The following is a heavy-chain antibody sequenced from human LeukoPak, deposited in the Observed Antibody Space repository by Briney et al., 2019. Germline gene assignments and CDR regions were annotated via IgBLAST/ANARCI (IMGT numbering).Heavy chain of an antibody. D-gene: IGHD3-10*01. J-gene: IGHJ4*02. CDR1: GFSFSTYS. CDR2: IRSSSDYI. Sequence: GGSLRLACVASGFSFSTYSMSWVRQAPGKGLEWVSSIRSSSDYIYYTGAVKGRFTISRDNADNSLYLQMNSLRAEDTAVYYCAREKGSLIRGASPGLKHFDYWGQGTLVTVSS. CDR3: AREKGSLIRGASPGLKHFDY. V-gene: IGHV3-21*01.